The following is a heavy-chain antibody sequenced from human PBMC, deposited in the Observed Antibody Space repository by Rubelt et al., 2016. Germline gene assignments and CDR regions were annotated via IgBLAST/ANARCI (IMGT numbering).Heavy chain of an antibody. CDR2: IYYSGST. CDR1: GGSISSYY. V-gene: IGHV4-59*05. J-gene: IGHJ4*02. CDR3: ARGRVVPAASLDY. D-gene: IGHD2-2*01. Sequence: QVQLQESGPGLVKPSETLSLTCTVSGGSISSYYWSWIRQPPGKGLEWIGSIYYSGSTYYNPSLKSRVTISVYTSKNQFSRKLSSVTAADTAVYYCARGRVVPAASLDYWGQGTLVTVSS.